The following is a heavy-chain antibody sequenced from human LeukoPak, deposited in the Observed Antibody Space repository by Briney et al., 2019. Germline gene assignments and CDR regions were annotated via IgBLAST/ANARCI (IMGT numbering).Heavy chain of an antibody. V-gene: IGHV3-23*01. D-gene: IGHD1-26*01. J-gene: IGHJ4*02. CDR3: ARDYSGSYYPDY. Sequence: PGGSLRLSCAASGFTFSSYSMNWVRQAPGKGLEWVSGISGSGGRTYYADSVKGRFTISRDNSKNTLYLQMNSLRAEDTAVYYCARDYSGSYYPDYWGQGTLVTVSS. CDR1: GFTFSSYS. CDR2: ISGSGGRT.